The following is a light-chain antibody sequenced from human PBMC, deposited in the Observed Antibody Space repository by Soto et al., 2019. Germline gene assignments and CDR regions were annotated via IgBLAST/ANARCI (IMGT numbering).Light chain of an antibody. CDR1: QSISSW. V-gene: IGKV1-5*03. CDR2: NAS. J-gene: IGKJ1*01. Sequence: DIQMTQSPSTLSASVGDTVTITCRASQSISSWLASYQQKPGKAPKVLIYNASSLESGVPSRFSGSGSGTEFTLTISSLQPDDSATYYCQQYQSLWTFGQGTKVEIK. CDR3: QQYQSLWT.